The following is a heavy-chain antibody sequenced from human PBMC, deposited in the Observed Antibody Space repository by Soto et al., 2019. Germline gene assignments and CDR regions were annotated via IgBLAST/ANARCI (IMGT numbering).Heavy chain of an antibody. Sequence: QLQLQESGPGLVKPSETLSLTCTVSGGSISSSSYYWGWIRQPPGKGLEWIGSIYYSGNTYYNPSLKSRVTISVDTAKNQFSLKLSSVTAADTAVYYCARQYYLGSRSYYNRHFDFWGQGTLVTVSS. CDR1: GGSISSSSYY. J-gene: IGHJ4*02. CDR2: IYYSGNT. V-gene: IGHV4-39*01. D-gene: IGHD3-10*01. CDR3: ARQYYLGSRSYYNRHFDF.